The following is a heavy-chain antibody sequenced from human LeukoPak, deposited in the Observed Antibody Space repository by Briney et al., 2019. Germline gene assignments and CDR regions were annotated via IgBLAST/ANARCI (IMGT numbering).Heavy chain of an antibody. CDR2: ISAYNGNT. CDR1: GYTFTSYG. CDR3: ARDLRAAIGAHYYYYGMDV. Sequence: ASVKVSCKASGYTFTSYGISWVRQAPGQGLEWMGWISAYNGNTNYAQKLQGRVTMTTDTSTSTAYMELRSLRSDDTAVYYCARDLRAAIGAHYYYYGMDVWGQGTTVTVSS. V-gene: IGHV1-18*01. J-gene: IGHJ6*02. D-gene: IGHD2-2*01.